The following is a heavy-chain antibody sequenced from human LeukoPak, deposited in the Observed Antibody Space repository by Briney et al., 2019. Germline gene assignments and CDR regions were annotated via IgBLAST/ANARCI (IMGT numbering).Heavy chain of an antibody. D-gene: IGHD3-16*01. Sequence: SETLSLTCAVHGGSFSGYYWSWIRQPPGKGLEWIGEINHSGSTNYNPSLKSRVTISVDTSKNQFSLKLSSVTATDTAVYYCANYVSGTMRDYWGQGTLVTVSS. CDR2: INHSGST. J-gene: IGHJ4*02. CDR1: GGSFSGYY. CDR3: ANYVSGTMRDY. V-gene: IGHV4-34*01.